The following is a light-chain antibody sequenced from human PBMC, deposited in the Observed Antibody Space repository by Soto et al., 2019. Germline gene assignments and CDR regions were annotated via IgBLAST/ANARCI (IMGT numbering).Light chain of an antibody. J-gene: IGKJ5*01. CDR1: QSLSSGY. V-gene: IGKV3-20*01. CDR3: QQYGSSPIT. CDR2: DAS. Sequence: EIVLTQSPGTLSLSPGERVTLSCRASQSLSSGYLAWYQQKFGQAPRLLIYDASNRATGIPARFSGSGSGTDFTLTISRLEPEDFAVYYCQQYGSSPITFGQGTRLEIK.